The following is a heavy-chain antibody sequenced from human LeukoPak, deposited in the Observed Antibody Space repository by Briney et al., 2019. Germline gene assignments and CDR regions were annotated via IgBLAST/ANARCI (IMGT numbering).Heavy chain of an antibody. J-gene: IGHJ4*02. CDR3: AGDCSGGSLRY. D-gene: IGHD2-15*01. V-gene: IGHV3-48*01. Sequence: GGPLRLSCAASGFSFSSYSMNWVRQAPGKGLEWISYISSGSSTIFYADSVKGRFTISRDNAKNSLYLQMNSLRAEDTAVYYCAGDCSGGSLRYWGQGTLVTVSS. CDR2: ISSGSSTI. CDR1: GFSFSSYS.